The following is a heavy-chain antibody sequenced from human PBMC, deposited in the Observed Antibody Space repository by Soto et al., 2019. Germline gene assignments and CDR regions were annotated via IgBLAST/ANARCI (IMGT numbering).Heavy chain of an antibody. Sequence: ASVKVSCKASGYTFTSYYINWVRQATGQGLEWMGWMNPNSGNTGYAQKFQGRVTMTRNTSISTAYMELSSLRSEDTAVYYCARGRLGRNQGYFDYWGQGTLVTVSS. CDR1: GYTFTSYY. V-gene: IGHV1-8*01. CDR2: MNPNSGNT. D-gene: IGHD1-26*01. J-gene: IGHJ4*02. CDR3: ARGRLGRNQGYFDY.